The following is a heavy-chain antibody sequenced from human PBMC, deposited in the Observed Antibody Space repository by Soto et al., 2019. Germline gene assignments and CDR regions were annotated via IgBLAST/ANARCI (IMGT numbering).Heavy chain of an antibody. D-gene: IGHD6-13*01. CDR3: AGNIAAAGRRYYGMDV. CDR2: ISTTETT. CDR1: GCSISSYY. J-gene: IGHJ6*02. Sequence: PSETLSLTCPVSGCSISSYYWSWIRQPAGKGLEWIGRISTTETTNYNPSLKSRVSMSLDTSKSQVSLKLSSVTAADAAVYYCAGNIAAAGRRYYGMDVWGQGTTVTVSS. V-gene: IGHV4-4*07.